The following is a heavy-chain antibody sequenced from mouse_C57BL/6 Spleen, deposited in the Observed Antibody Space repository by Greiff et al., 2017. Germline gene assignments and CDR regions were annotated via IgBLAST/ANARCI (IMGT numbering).Heavy chain of an antibody. CDR1: GFTFSSYG. CDR2: ISSGGSYT. V-gene: IGHV5-6*01. D-gene: IGHD2-4*01. J-gene: IGHJ4*01. Sequence: EVKLMESGGDLVKPGGSLKLSCAASGFTFSSYGMSWVRQTPDKRLEWVATISSGGSYTYYPESVKGRFNISRDNAKNTLYLQMSSLKSEDTAMYYCARHYDYDSYYAMDYWGQGTSVTVSS. CDR3: ARHYDYDSYYAMDY.